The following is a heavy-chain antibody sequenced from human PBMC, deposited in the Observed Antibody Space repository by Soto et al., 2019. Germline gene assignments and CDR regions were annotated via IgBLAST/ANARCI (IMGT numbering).Heavy chain of an antibody. D-gene: IGHD3-16*02. CDR1: GYTFTSYG. Sequence: ASVKVSCKASGYTFTSYGISWVRQAPGQGLEWMGWISAYNGNTNYAQKLQGRVTITTDKSTSTAYMELRSLRSDDTAVYYCARMKRVIYGTYYYGMDVWGQGTTVTVSS. J-gene: IGHJ6*02. CDR2: ISAYNGNT. V-gene: IGHV1-18*04. CDR3: ARMKRVIYGTYYYGMDV.